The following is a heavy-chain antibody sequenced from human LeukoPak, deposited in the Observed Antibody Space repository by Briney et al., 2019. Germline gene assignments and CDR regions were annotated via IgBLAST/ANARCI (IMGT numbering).Heavy chain of an antibody. Sequence: SETLSLTCTVSGGSINTYYWSWIRQSPGKGLEWIGYIHYTGSTNYNPSLKSRVTISVDTSKNQFSLKLSSVTAADTAVYYCARGRGYSGYAYEYWGQGTLVTVSS. CDR2: IHYTGST. CDR1: GGSINTYY. D-gene: IGHD5-12*01. V-gene: IGHV4-59*01. CDR3: ARGRGYSGYAYEY. J-gene: IGHJ4*02.